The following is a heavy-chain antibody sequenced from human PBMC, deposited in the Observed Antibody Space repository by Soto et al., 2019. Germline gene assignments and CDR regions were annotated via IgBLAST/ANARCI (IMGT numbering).Heavy chain of an antibody. D-gene: IGHD3-9*01. CDR3: AKGAQLTQYYFDF. CDR2: ISGSGGST. J-gene: IGHJ4*02. V-gene: IGHV3-23*01. Sequence: GGSLRLSCAASGFTFSTHGMSWVRQAPWKGLEWVSAISGSGGSTSYTGSVRGRFTISRDNSRNTVYLQMNSLRADDAAVYFCAKGAQLTQYYFDFWGQGTLVTVSS. CDR1: GFTFSTHG.